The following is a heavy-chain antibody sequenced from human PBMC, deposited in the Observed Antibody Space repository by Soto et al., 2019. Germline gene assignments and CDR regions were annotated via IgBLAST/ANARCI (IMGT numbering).Heavy chain of an antibody. J-gene: IGHJ6*02. CDR3: ARDRRGAAHDRYYYYGMDV. V-gene: IGHV3-66*01. Sequence: PGGSLRLSCAASGFTVSSSQMTWVRQAPGKALEWVSIIYSDDSTYYADSVKGRFTISRDNSKNTLYLQMKSLRAEDTAVYYCARDRRGAAHDRYYYYGMDVWGQGTTVTVSS. CDR2: IYSDDST. CDR1: GFTVSSSQ. D-gene: IGHD1-1*01.